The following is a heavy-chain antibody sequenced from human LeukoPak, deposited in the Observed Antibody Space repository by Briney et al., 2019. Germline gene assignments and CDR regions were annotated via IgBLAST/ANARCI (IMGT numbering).Heavy chain of an antibody. CDR1: GFIASSNY. J-gene: IGHJ4*02. V-gene: IGHV3-53*01. D-gene: IGHD3-3*01. CDR3: ATGGRSGVALEQ. Sequence: AGSLRLSCVVSGFIASSNYMSWVRQAPGKGLEWISLIYSGGTTHYADSVMGRFTISRDNSKTTLFLQMNSLKAEDTAVYYCATGGRSGVALEQWGQGTLVTVSS. CDR2: IYSGGTT.